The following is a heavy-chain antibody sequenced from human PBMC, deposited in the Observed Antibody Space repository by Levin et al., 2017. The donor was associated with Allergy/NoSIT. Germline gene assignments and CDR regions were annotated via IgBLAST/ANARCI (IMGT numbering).Heavy chain of an antibody. J-gene: IGHJ4*02. CDR1: GFTFSGHA. D-gene: IGHD7-27*01. CDR3: ARAGGLELGIFDY. CDR2: ISNDAINT. V-gene: IGHV3-30*04. Sequence: SGGSLRLSCAASGFTFSGHAMHWVRQAPGKGLEWVAVISNDAINTYYTDFVKGRFSISRDDSKSTLYLQMNSLRVEDTAMYYCARAGGLELGIFDYWGQGNLVTVCS.